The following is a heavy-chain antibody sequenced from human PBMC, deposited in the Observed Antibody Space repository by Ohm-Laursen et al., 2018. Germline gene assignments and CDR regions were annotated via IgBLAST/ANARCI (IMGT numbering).Heavy chain of an antibody. V-gene: IGHV3-9*01. CDR2: ISWNSGSI. CDR1: GFIFDDYA. J-gene: IGHJ6*02. D-gene: IGHD6-6*01. CDR3: ARARPPTYYYGMDV. Sequence: SLRLSCAASGFIFDDYALHWVRQAPGKGLEWVSGISWNSGSIGYADSVNGRFTISRDNAKNSLYLQMNSLRAEDTAVYYCARARPPTYYYGMDVWGQGTTVTVSS.